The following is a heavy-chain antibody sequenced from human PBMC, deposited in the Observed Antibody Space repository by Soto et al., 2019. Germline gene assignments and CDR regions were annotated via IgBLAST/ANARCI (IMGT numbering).Heavy chain of an antibody. CDR2: ISWNSGSI. CDR1: GFTLDDYA. CDR3: AKGRDSSWSCWFDP. Sequence: EVQLVESGGGLVQPGRSLTLSCAASGFTLDDYAMHWVRQAPGKGLEWVSGISWNSGSIGYADSVQGRFTISRDNAKNSLYLQMNSLRTEDTAFYYCAKGRDSSWSCWFDPWGQGTLVTVSS. J-gene: IGHJ5*02. D-gene: IGHD6-13*01. V-gene: IGHV3-9*01.